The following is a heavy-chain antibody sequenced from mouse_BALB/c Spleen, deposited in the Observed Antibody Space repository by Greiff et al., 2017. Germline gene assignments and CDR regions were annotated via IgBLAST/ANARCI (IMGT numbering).Heavy chain of an antibody. V-gene: IGHV5-6-5*01. CDR1: GFTFSSYA. CDR2: ISSGGST. D-gene: IGHD2-1*01. J-gene: IGHJ1*01. CDR3: ARDGNYRYWYFDV. Sequence: EVHLVESGGGLVKPGGSLKLSCAASGFTFSSYAMSWVRQTPEKRLEWVASISSGGSTYYPDSVKGRFTISRDNARNILYLQMSSLRSEDTAMYYCARDGNYRYWYFDVWGAGTTVTVSS.